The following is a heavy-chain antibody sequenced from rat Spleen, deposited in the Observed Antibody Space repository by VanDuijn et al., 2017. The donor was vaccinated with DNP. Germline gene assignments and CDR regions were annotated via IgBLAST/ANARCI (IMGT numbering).Heavy chain of an antibody. J-gene: IGHJ2*01. D-gene: IGHD1-7*01. CDR2: ISYSGST. CDR1: GYSITSNF. Sequence: VQLQESGPGLVKPSQSLSLTCSVTGYSITSNFWGWIRKFPGNKMEYVGHISYSGSTNYNPSLKSRISITRDTSKNHFFLQLNSATTEDTATYYCARWTRYFDSWGQGVMVTVSS. CDR3: ARWTRYFDS. V-gene: IGHV3-1*01.